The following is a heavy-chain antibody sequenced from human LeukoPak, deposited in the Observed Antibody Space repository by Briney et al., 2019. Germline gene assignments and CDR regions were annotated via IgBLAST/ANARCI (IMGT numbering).Heavy chain of an antibody. V-gene: IGHV4-61*02. Sequence: SETLSLTCTVSGGSISSGGYYWSWIRQPPGKGLEWIGRIYTSGSTNYNPPLKSRVTISVDTSKNQFSLKLSSVTAADTAVYYCARAQRNSSSSGDYWGQGTLVTVSS. CDR3: ARAQRNSSSSGDY. CDR1: GGSISSGGYY. J-gene: IGHJ4*02. CDR2: IYTSGST. D-gene: IGHD6-6*01.